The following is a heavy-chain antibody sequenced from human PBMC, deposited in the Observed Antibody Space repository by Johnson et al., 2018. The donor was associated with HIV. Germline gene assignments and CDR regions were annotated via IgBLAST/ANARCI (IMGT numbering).Heavy chain of an antibody. D-gene: IGHD3-3*01. V-gene: IGHV3-53*01. CDR1: GFTVSRNY. CDR3: ARDASLRFLEWFDAFDI. Sequence: VQLVESGGGLIQPGGSLRLSCAASGFTVSRNYMSWVRQAPGKGLEWVSVIYSGGSTYYADSVKGRFTISRDNSKNSLYLQMNSLRAEDTAVYYCARDASLRFLEWFDAFDIWGQGTMVTVSS. CDR2: IYSGGST. J-gene: IGHJ3*02.